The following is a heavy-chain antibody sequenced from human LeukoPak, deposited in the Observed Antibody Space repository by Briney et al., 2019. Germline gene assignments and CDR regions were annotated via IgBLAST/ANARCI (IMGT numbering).Heavy chain of an antibody. V-gene: IGHV4-59*01. CDR2: IYYSGST. CDR1: CGSINSFY. CDR3: ARDKPHLRPLDI. Sequence: SETLSPPRTVSCGSINSFYWRWVPPPPREGLEWIGYIYYSGSTNYNPSLKSRVTISVDTSKNQFSLKLSSVTAADTAVYYCARDKPHLRPLDIWGQGTMVTVSS. J-gene: IGHJ3*02.